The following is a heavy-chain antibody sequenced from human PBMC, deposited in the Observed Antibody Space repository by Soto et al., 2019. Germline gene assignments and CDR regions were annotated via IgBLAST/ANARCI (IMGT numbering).Heavy chain of an antibody. CDR3: ARDGVVIGHYYYYYMDV. V-gene: IGHV3-33*01. J-gene: IGHJ6*03. D-gene: IGHD2-21*01. Sequence: GGSLRLSCAASGFTFSSYGMHWVRQAPGKGLEWVAVIWYDGSNKYYADSVKGRFTISRDNSKNTLYLQMNSLRAEDTAVYYCARDGVVIGHYYYYYMDVWGKGTTVTVSS. CDR1: GFTFSSYG. CDR2: IWYDGSNK.